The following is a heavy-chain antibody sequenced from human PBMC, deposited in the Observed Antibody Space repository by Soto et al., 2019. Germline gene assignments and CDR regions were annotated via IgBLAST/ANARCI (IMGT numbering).Heavy chain of an antibody. CDR2: INDTGGDA. D-gene: IGHD4-17*01. CDR1: GVTFSTYW. CDR3: AGAEKESYPVNRIFGF. Sequence: PGGSLRLCCSASGVTFSTYWVSWVRQAPGKGLDLVSAINDTGGDAKYADSVRGRFSISRDNHKNTLYMQMSTLRAEDSALYYCAGAEKESYPVNRIFGFWSRRTLVTGSS. V-gene: IGHV3-23*01. J-gene: IGHJ4*02.